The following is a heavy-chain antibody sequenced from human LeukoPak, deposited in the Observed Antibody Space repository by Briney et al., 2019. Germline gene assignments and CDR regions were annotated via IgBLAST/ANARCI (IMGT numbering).Heavy chain of an antibody. CDR2: ISGSGGST. CDR1: GFTFSSYA. Sequence: GGSLRLSCAASGFTFSSYAMSWVRQAPGKGLEWVSAISGSGGSTYYADSVKGRFTISRDNSKNTLYLQMNSLRAEDTAVYYWAKDSSSWYYFDYWGQGTLVTVSS. CDR3: AKDSSSWYYFDY. V-gene: IGHV3-23*01. D-gene: IGHD6-13*01. J-gene: IGHJ4*02.